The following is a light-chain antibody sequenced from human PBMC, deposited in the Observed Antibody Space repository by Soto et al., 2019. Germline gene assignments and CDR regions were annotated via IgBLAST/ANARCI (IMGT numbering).Light chain of an antibody. Sequence: QSVLTQSPSASGIRGQSVTISCSGTGSDVGAYNYLSWYQHHPGKAPKLIIYEVIKRPSGVPDRFSGSKSGTTASLTVSGLQTEDEGGYYCGSFVGGTTLIFGGGTKLTVL. J-gene: IGLJ2*01. CDR1: GSDVGAYNY. CDR2: EVI. V-gene: IGLV2-8*01. CDR3: GSFVGGTTLI.